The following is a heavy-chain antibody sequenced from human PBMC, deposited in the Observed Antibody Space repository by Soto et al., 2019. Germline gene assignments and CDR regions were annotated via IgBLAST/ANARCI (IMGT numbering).Heavy chain of an antibody. D-gene: IGHD5-18*01. CDR3: TKDRVDTAMVFDY. V-gene: IGHV3-30*18. J-gene: IGHJ4*02. CDR1: GFTFSSYG. Sequence: QVQLVESGGGVVQPGRSLRLSCAASGFTFSSYGMHWVRQAPGKGLEWVAGISYDGSNKYYADSVKCRFTISRDNSKNTLYQQMNSLRAEDTAEYYCTKDRVDTAMVFDYWGQGTLVTVSS. CDR2: ISYDGSNK.